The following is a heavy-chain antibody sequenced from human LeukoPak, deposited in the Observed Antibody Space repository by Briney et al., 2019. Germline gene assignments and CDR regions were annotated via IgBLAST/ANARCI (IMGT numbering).Heavy chain of an antibody. D-gene: IGHD2-2*02. Sequence: GGSLRLSCAASGFTFSSYGMHWVRQAPGKGLEWVSSSISSSSYIYYADSVKGRFTISRDNAKNSLYLQMNSLRAEDTAVYYCARDLEIIVVVPAAILADYWGQGTLVTVSS. CDR2: SISSSSYI. CDR1: GFTFSSYG. V-gene: IGHV3-21*01. J-gene: IGHJ4*02. CDR3: ARDLEIIVVVPAAILADY.